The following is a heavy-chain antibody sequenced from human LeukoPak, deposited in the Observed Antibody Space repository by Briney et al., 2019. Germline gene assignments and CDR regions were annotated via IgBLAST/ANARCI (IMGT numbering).Heavy chain of an antibody. CDR2: IIPILGIA. V-gene: IGHV1-69*04. CDR1: GYTFTSYD. Sequence: SVKVSCKASGYTFTSYDINWVRQATGQGLEWMGRIIPILGIANYAQKFQGRVTITADKSTSTAYMELSSLRSEDTAVYYCASPNCSGGSCYSEPDDYWGQGTLVTVSS. CDR3: ASPNCSGGSCYSEPDDY. D-gene: IGHD2-15*01. J-gene: IGHJ4*02.